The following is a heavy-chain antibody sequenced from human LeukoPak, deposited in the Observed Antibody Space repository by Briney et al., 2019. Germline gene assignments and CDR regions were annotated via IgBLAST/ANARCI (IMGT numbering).Heavy chain of an antibody. CDR2: IYYSEST. V-gene: IGHV4-34*01. Sequence: SETLSLTCAVYSGSFSGYYWSWIRQPPGKGLECIGSIYYSESTYYNPSLKSRVTISVDTSKNQFSLKLSSVTAADTAVYYCARVPTMTFFDYWGQGTLVTVSS. CDR1: SGSFSGYY. D-gene: IGHD4-17*01. CDR3: ARVPTMTFFDY. J-gene: IGHJ4*02.